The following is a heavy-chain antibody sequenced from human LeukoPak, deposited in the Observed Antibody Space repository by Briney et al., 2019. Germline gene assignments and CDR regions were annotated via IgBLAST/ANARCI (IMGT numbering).Heavy chain of an antibody. CDR2: IAPSDSYT. CDR1: GYSFTGYW. V-gene: IGHV5-10-1*01. D-gene: IGHD3-9*01. Sequence: GESLKISCKGSGYSFTGYWITWVRRMPGKGLEWMGRIAPSDSYTNYSPSFQGRVTISADKSITTAYLQWSSLKASDTATYYCARVTYDILTGYPGAFDIWGQGTMVTVSS. J-gene: IGHJ3*02. CDR3: ARVTYDILTGYPGAFDI.